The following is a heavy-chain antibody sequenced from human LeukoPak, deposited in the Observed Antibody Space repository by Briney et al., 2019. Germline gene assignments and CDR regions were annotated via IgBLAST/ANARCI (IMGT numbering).Heavy chain of an antibody. CDR1: GFTFDDYA. J-gene: IGHJ4*02. V-gene: IGHV3-43*02. D-gene: IGHD1-26*01. Sequence: TGGSLRLSCAASGFTFDDYALHWVRHPPGKGLEWVSLISADGDWTHYADSVKGRFTISRDNSENSLYLQMNSLRSEDTALYYCAKAVGTRGTYYFDYWGRGSLVTVST. CDR2: ISADGDWT. CDR3: AKAVGTRGTYYFDY.